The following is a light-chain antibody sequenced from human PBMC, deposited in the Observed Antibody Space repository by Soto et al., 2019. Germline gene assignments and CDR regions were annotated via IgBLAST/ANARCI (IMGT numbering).Light chain of an antibody. V-gene: IGLV2-11*01. J-gene: IGLJ1*01. CDR1: SSDVGGYNY. CDR3: SSYTSSSTPYV. CDR2: DVS. Sequence: QSALTQPRSVSGSPGQSVTISCTGTSSDVGGYNYVSWYQQHPVKAPKLMIYDVSKRPSGVPDRFSGSKSGNTASLTISGLQAEDEADYYCSSYTSSSTPYVFGTGTKVTVL.